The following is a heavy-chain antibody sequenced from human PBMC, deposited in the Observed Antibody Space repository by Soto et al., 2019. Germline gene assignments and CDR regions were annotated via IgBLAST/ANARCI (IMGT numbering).Heavy chain of an antibody. CDR2: INHSGST. V-gene: IGHV4-34*01. J-gene: IGHJ5*02. CDR1: GGTFSSYA. Sequence: SCKASGGTFSSYAISWIRQPPGKGLEWIGEINHSGSTNYNPSLKSRVTISVDTSKNQFSLKLSSVTAADTAVYYCARGVFGLFRTWGQGTLVNVSS. D-gene: IGHD3-22*01. CDR3: ARGVFGLFRT.